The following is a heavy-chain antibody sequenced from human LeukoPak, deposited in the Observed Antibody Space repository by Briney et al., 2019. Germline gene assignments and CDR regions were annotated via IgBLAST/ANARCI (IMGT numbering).Heavy chain of an antibody. J-gene: IGHJ4*02. CDR1: GFTFKNDA. Sequence: GGSLRLSCAASGFTFKNDAMSWVRQAPGKGLEWVSDISFTGGGTYYADSVKGRFTISRDNAKNSLYLQMKSLRDEDTAIYYCARDYGDLPARVPYFDYWGQGTLVTVSS. CDR3: ARDYGDLPARVPYFDY. CDR2: ISFTGGGT. D-gene: IGHD4-17*01. V-gene: IGHV3-23*01.